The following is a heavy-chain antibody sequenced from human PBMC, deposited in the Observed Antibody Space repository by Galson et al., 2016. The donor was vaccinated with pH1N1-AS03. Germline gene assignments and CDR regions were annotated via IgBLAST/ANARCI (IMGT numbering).Heavy chain of an antibody. V-gene: IGHV3-23*01. Sequence: SLRLSCAASGFTFSTFAISWLRQAPGKGLEWVACVSGSGTSTYYADPLLGRFTVSRDNSKNSLYLHMSNVRAEDTAIYYCAPYGSGRPDRAFHYWGLGTLVTVSS. CDR3: APYGSGRPDRAFHY. J-gene: IGHJ4*02. D-gene: IGHD3-10*01. CDR1: GFTFSTFA. CDR2: VSGSGTST.